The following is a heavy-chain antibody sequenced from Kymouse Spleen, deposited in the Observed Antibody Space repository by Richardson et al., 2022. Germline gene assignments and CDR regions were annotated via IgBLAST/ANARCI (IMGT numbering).Heavy chain of an antibody. CDR3: ARGREDGMDV. Sequence: QVQLQQWGAGLLKPSETLSLTCAVYGGSFSGYYWSWIRQPPGKGLEWIGEINHSGSTNYNPSLKSRVTISVDTSKNQFSLKLSSVTAADTAVYYCARGREDGMDVWGQGTTVTVSS. CDR1: GGSFSGYY. CDR2: INHSGST. D-gene: IGHD1-26*01,IGHD3-10*01,IGHD3-16*02. J-gene: IGHJ6*02. V-gene: IGHV4-34*01.